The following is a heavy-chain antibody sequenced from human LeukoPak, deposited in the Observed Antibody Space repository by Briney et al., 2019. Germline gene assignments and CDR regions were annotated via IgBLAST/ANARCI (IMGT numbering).Heavy chain of an antibody. D-gene: IGHD2-2*01. Sequence: GRSLRLSCAASGFTFSSYGMRWVRQAPGKGLEWVAVISYDGSNKYYADSVKGRFTISRDNSKNTLYLQMNSLRAEDTAVYYCAKVMGSSTSEGVFDYWGQGTLVTVSS. J-gene: IGHJ4*02. CDR2: ISYDGSNK. CDR1: GFTFSSYG. CDR3: AKVMGSSTSEGVFDY. V-gene: IGHV3-30*18.